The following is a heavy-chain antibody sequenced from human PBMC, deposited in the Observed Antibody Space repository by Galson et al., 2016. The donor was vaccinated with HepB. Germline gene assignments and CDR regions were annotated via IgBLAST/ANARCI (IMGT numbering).Heavy chain of an antibody. V-gene: IGHV3-7*03. J-gene: IGHJ3*01. CDR1: GFAFGASW. D-gene: IGHD4-17*01. CDR2: MNPDGGAI. CDR3: ARDTHYGAVDL. Sequence: SLRLSCAASGFAFGASWMTWIRHVPGKGLEWLADMNPDGGAILYGDSVKGRFTPSRDNARYALYLHMNSLRAEDTGVYYCARDTHYGAVDLGGQGTVVTVSS.